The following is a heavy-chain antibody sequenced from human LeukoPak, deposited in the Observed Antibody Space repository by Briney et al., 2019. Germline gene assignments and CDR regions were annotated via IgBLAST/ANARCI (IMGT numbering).Heavy chain of an antibody. V-gene: IGHV3-23*01. CDR1: RFTFSSYA. Sequence: GGSLRLSCAASRFTFSSYAMSWVRQAPGKGLEWVSAISGTGDSTYYADSVKGRFTISRDNSKNTLYLQMDSLRAEDTAIYYCAKDFDFWSAYYRGDDCWGQGTLVTVSS. J-gene: IGHJ4*02. CDR3: AKDFDFWSAYYRGDDC. CDR2: ISGTGDST. D-gene: IGHD3-3*01.